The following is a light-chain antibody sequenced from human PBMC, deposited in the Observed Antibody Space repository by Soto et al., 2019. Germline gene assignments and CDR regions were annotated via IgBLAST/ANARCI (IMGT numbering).Light chain of an antibody. CDR2: GAS. V-gene: IGKV3-15*01. Sequence: EIVLTQSPGTLSLSPGERATLSCRASQSVSNNYLACYQQKPGQAPRLLIYGASTRATGIPAWFSGSGSGTEFTLTISSLQSEDFAVYYCQQYNNWPRTFGQGTKVDIK. CDR3: QQYNNWPRT. CDR1: QSVSNN. J-gene: IGKJ1*01.